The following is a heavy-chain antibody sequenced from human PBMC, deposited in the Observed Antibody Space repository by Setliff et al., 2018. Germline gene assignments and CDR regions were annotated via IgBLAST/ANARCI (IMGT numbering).Heavy chain of an antibody. CDR2: INPNSGGT. CDR1: GYTFTSYY. CDR3: ARSGWLREYYFDY. D-gene: IGHD5-12*01. Sequence: GASVKVSCKASGYTFTSYYMHWVRQAPGQGLEWMGWINPNSGGTNYAQKFQGWVTMTRDTSISTAYMELSRLRSDDTAVYYCARSGWLREYYFDYWGQGTLVTVSS. J-gene: IGHJ4*02. V-gene: IGHV1-2*04.